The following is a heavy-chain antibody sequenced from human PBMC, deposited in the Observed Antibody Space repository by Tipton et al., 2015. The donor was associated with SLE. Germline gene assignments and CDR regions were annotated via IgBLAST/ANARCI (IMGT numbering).Heavy chain of an antibody. Sequence: SLRLSCAASGFTFSSYGMHWVRQAPGKGLEWVAVIWYDGSNKYYADSVKGRFTISRDNSKNTLYLQMNSLRAEDTAVYYCAKDVEWLLLRYFDYWGQGTLVTVSS. V-gene: IGHV3-33*06. CDR3: AKDVEWLLLRYFDY. D-gene: IGHD3-22*01. CDR2: IWYDGSNK. J-gene: IGHJ4*02. CDR1: GFTFSSYG.